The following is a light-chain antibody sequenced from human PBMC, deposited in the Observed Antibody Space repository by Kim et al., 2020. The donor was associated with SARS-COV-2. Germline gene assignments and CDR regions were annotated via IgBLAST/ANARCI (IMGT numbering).Light chain of an antibody. V-gene: IGKV3-20*01. Sequence: SPGGRDALSCRAGQGSSSSRLAWYQQKPGQARRLLIYGASSRATGIPDRFSGSGSGTDFTLTISRLEPEDFAVYYCQQYDSSPRTFGQGTKVDIK. CDR3: QQYDSSPRT. CDR2: GAS. J-gene: IGKJ1*01. CDR1: QGSSSSR.